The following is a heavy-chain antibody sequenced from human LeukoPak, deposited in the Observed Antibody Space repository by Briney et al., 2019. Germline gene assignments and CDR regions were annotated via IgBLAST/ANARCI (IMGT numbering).Heavy chain of an antibody. Sequence: GGSLRLSCAASGFTFSSYSMHWVRQAPGKGLEWVAFIRYDGSNKYYADSVKGRFTISRDNSKNTLYLQMNSLRAEDTAVYYCAKDLSPAGKQLWPRGNYWGQEPLVPVSS. CDR3: AKDLSPAGKQLWPRGNY. CDR1: GFTFSSYS. V-gene: IGHV3-30*02. D-gene: IGHD5-18*01. J-gene: IGHJ4*02. CDR2: IRYDGSNK.